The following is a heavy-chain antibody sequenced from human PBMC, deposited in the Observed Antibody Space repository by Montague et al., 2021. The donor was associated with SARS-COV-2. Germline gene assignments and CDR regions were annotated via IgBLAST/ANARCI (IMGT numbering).Heavy chain of an antibody. V-gene: IGHV3-74*01. CDR3: ASDMTTAYYYYYGMDV. CDR1: GFTFSSYW. CDR2: INSDGSST. D-gene: IGHD4-11*01. Sequence: LRLSCAASGFTFSSYWMHWVCQAPGKGLVWVSRINSDGSSTSYADSVKGRFTISRDNAKNTLYLQMNSLRAEDTAVYYCASDMTTAYYYYYGMDVWGQGTTVTVSS. J-gene: IGHJ6*02.